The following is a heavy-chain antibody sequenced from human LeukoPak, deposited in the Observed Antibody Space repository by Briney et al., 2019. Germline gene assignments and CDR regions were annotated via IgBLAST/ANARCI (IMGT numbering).Heavy chain of an antibody. V-gene: IGHV3-7*03. CDR3: ARGGGLDV. J-gene: IGHJ6*02. D-gene: IGHD3-16*01. Sequence: QAGGSLRLSCAASGFTFSSYWMSWVRQAPGKGLEWVASINHNGNVNYYVDSVKGRFTISRDNAKNSLYLQVSNLRAEDTAVYFCARGGGLDVWGQGATVTVSS. CDR2: INHNGNVN. CDR1: GFTFSSYW.